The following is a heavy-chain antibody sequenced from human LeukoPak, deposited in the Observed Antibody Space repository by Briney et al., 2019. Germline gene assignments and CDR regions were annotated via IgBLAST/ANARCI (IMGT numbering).Heavy chain of an antibody. J-gene: IGHJ3*02. CDR1: GYTFTGYY. D-gene: IGHD6-13*01. CDR2: INPNSGGT. Sequence: ASVKVSCKASGYTFTGYYMHWVRQAPGQGPEWMGRINPNSGGTNYAQKFQGRVTMTRDTSISTAYMELSRLRSDDTAVYYCARDPSSRGRAFDIWGQGTMVTVSS. CDR3: ARDPSSRGRAFDI. V-gene: IGHV1-2*06.